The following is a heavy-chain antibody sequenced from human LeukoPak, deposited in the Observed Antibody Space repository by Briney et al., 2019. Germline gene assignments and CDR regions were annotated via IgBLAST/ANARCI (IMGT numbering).Heavy chain of an antibody. CDR1: GGSIRGYY. CDR3: ARGGDYCNSFDP. D-gene: IGHD4-17*01. CDR2: IYYSGST. V-gene: IGHV4-59*01. Sequence: SETLSLTCSVSGGSIRGYYWNWIRQPPGKGLEWIGYIYYSGSTNYNPSLKSRVTISVDESKRQFSLNLTSVTAADTAVYYCARGGDYCNSFDPWGQGTLVSVSS. J-gene: IGHJ5*02.